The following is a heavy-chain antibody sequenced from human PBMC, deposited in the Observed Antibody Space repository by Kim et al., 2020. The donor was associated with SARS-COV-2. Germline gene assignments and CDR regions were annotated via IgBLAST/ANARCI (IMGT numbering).Heavy chain of an antibody. V-gene: IGHV4-59*09. CDR3: ARGRYYDSSGLGFDY. Sequence: SLKSRVTISVDTSKNQFSLKLSSVTAADTAVYYCARGRYYDSSGLGFDYWGQGTLVTVSS. D-gene: IGHD3-22*01. J-gene: IGHJ4*02.